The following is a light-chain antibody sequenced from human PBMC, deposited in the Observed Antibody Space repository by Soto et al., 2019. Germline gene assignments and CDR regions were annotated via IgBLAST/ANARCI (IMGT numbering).Light chain of an antibody. CDR2: GAS. CDR3: QQYDYLIT. CDR1: QGISSSY. J-gene: IGKJ4*01. Sequence: EIVLTQSPGTLSLSPGERATLSCRASQGISSSYLAWYQQKPGQALRLLIYGASSRATGIPDRFSGSGSGTDFTLTISRLEPEDSAVYYCQQYDYLITFGGGTKLEIK. V-gene: IGKV3-20*01.